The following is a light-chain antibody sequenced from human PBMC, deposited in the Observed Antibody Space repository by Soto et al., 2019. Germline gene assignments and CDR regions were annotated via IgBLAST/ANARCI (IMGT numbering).Light chain of an antibody. J-gene: IGKJ4*01. Sequence: EIVLTQSPGTLSLSPGEGATLSCRASQSVVTSYLAWYQQKYGQSPRLLIYGALYRAPGIPDRFSGSGSGTDFTLTVSSLEPEDFAVYYCQQRSNWLTFGGGTKVDIK. CDR2: GAL. CDR3: QQRSNWLT. V-gene: IGKV3D-20*02. CDR1: QSVVTSY.